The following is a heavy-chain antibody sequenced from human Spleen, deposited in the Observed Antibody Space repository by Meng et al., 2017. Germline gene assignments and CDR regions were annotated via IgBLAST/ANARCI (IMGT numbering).Heavy chain of an antibody. CDR1: GYTFTGYY. CDR2: INPYRGAT. J-gene: IGHJ4*02. V-gene: IGHV1-2*06. Sequence: QVQLVQSGAEVKKPGASVKVSCKASGYTFTGYYMHWVRQAPGQGLEWMGRINPYRGATNYAQKFQGRVTMTRDTSISTAYMELSSLRSEDTAVYYCARVTRSFDYWGQGSLVTVSS. D-gene: IGHD4-11*01. CDR3: ARVTRSFDY.